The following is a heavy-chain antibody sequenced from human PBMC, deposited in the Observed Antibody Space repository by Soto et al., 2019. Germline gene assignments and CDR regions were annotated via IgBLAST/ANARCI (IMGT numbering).Heavy chain of an antibody. CDR2: IHNSGST. V-gene: IGHV4-31*03. D-gene: IGHD6-19*01. Sequence: QVQLQESGPGLVKPSQTLSLTCLVSGASVSGDGSYCSWIRQHPGKGLEFIGYIHNSGSTYSNPSREIRVAMSIDTSKNQFSLRLSSVTAADSAVYFCARDLGSEQWFFDNWGQGILVTVSS. CDR3: ARDLGSEQWFFDN. J-gene: IGHJ4*02. CDR1: GASVSGDGSY.